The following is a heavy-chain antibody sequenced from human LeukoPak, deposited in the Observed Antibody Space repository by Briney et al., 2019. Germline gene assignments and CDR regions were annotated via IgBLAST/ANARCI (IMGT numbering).Heavy chain of an antibody. Sequence: SETLSLTCIVSGGSFSSHYWSWIRQSAGKGPEWIGSIYYSGSPYYNPSLKSRVTISVDSSKNQFSLKLSSVTAADTAVHYCATHRAGSGLAYFDFWGQGILVTISS. D-gene: IGHD3-3*01. CDR1: GGSFSSHY. J-gene: IGHJ4*02. CDR2: IYYSGSP. V-gene: IGHV4-59*05. CDR3: ATHRAGSGLAYFDF.